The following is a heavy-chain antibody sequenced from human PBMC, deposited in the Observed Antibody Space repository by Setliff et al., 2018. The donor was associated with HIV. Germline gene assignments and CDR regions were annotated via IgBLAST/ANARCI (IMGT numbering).Heavy chain of an antibody. CDR1: GYTFTSYW. Sequence: GESLKISCQGSGYTFTSYWIGWVRQMPGKGLEWMGIIYPGDSDTRYSPSFQGQVTISVDESISTAYLQWSSLKASDTAFYYCARFYGSYDVGGFDIWGQGTKVTVSS. CDR2: IYPGDSDT. CDR3: ARFYGSYDVGGFDI. J-gene: IGHJ3*02. V-gene: IGHV5-51*01. D-gene: IGHD3-16*01.